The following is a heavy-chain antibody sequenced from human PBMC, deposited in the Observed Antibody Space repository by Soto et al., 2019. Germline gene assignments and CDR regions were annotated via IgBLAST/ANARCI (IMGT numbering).Heavy chain of an antibody. CDR3: ARVRQRTNWFDP. CDR1: GYTFTSYD. CDR2: MNPNSGNT. V-gene: IGHV1-8*01. Sequence: ASVKVSCKASGYTFTSYDINWVRQATGQGLEWMGWMNPNSGNTGYAQKFQGRVTMTRNTSISTAYMELSSLRSEDTAVYYCARVRQRTNWFDPWGQGTLVTVSS. J-gene: IGHJ5*02.